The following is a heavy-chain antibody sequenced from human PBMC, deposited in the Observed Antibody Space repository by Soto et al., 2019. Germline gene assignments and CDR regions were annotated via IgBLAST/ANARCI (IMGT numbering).Heavy chain of an antibody. Sequence: GGSLRLSCAASGFTFSSYGMHWVRQAPGKGLEWVAVIWYDGSNKYYADSVKGRFTISRDNSKNTLYLQMNSLRAEDTAVYYCARSIITGTTYYYYGMDVWDQGTTVTVSS. J-gene: IGHJ6*02. V-gene: IGHV3-33*01. CDR1: GFTFSSYG. D-gene: IGHD1-7*01. CDR3: ARSIITGTTYYYYGMDV. CDR2: IWYDGSNK.